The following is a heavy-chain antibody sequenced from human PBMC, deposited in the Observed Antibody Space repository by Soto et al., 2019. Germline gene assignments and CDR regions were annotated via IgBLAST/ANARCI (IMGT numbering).Heavy chain of an antibody. CDR3: TKDIAQDYYGSGSPGMDV. Sequence: PGGSLKLSCTASGFTFDDFAMHWVRQAPGRGLEWLSIISWNSVTIAYADSVKGRFTISRDNAKNSLYLQMNSLRLEDTALYYCTKDIAQDYYGSGSPGMDVWGQGTTVTVSS. D-gene: IGHD3-10*01. J-gene: IGHJ6*02. CDR2: ISWNSVTI. V-gene: IGHV3-9*01. CDR1: GFTFDDFA.